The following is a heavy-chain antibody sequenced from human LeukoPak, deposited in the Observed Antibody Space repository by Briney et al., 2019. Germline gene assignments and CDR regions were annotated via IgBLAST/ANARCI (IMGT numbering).Heavy chain of an antibody. Sequence: SETLSLTCTVSGGSVSSSIYYWGWIRQPPGKGLEWIGSIYYSGSTSYNPSLKSRVTISVDTSKNQFSLKLSSVTAADTAVYYCARETSGWGYNWFDPWGQGTLVTVSS. CDR3: ARETSGWGYNWFDP. J-gene: IGHJ5*02. CDR2: IYYSGST. V-gene: IGHV4-39*02. CDR1: GGSVSSSIYY. D-gene: IGHD6-19*01.